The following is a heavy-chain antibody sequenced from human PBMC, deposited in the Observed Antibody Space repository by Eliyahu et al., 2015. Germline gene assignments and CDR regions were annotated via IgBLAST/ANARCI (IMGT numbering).Heavy chain of an antibody. CDR2: INPNSGGT. D-gene: IGHD3-9*01. Sequence: QVQLVQSGAEVKKXGASVKVSCKAXGYTFTGYYMHXVRQAPGQGLEWMGWINPNSGGTXYAQKFQGRVTMTRDTSISTAYMELSRLRSDDTAVYYCARDLDILTGKDYWGQGTLVTVSS. V-gene: IGHV1-2*02. CDR1: GYTFTGYY. J-gene: IGHJ4*02. CDR3: ARDLDILTGKDY.